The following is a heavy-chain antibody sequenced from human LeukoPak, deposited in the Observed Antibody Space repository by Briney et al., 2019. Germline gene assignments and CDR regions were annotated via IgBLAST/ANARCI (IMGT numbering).Heavy chain of an antibody. Sequence: GRSLRLSCAVSGFTFSSYGMHWVRQAPGKGLEWVAVIWYDGSNKYYADSVKGRFTISRDNSKNTLYLQMNSLRAEDTAVYYCARDKGEWELLRFDYWGQGTLVTVSS. CDR1: GFTFSSYG. CDR2: IWYDGSNK. D-gene: IGHD1-26*01. J-gene: IGHJ4*02. V-gene: IGHV3-33*01. CDR3: ARDKGEWELLRFDY.